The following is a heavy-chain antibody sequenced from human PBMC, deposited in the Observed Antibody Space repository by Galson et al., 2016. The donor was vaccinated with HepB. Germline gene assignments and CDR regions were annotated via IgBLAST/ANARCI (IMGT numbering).Heavy chain of an antibody. D-gene: IGHD3-10*01. Sequence: SETLSLTCTVYSGSFSGYSWSWIRQPPGKGQEWIGEVNHSGSTNYNPSLKSRVTVSVDTTKMHFSLNMRSVTAAATAVYYCVREKQFGSGPFGMDVWGQGTTVTGSS. CDR2: VNHSGST. J-gene: IGHJ6*02. V-gene: IGHV4-34*01. CDR1: SGSFSGYS. CDR3: VREKQFGSGPFGMDV.